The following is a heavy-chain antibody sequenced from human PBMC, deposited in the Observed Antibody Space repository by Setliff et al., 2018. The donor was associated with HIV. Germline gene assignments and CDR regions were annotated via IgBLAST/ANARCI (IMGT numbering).Heavy chain of an antibody. CDR2: ITSSGSTI. Sequence: GGSLRLSCAASGFTFSDYYMSWIRQAPGKGLEWVSYITSSGSTIYYADSVKGRFTISRDNAKSSLYLQMNSLRAEDTAIYYCARDRERWLQSRLFDPWGQGTLVTVSS. CDR1: GFTFSDYY. J-gene: IGHJ5*02. D-gene: IGHD4-4*01. V-gene: IGHV3-11*04. CDR3: ARDRERWLQSRLFDP.